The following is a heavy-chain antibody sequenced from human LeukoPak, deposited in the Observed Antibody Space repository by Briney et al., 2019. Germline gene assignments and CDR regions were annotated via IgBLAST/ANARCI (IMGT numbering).Heavy chain of an antibody. Sequence: GSSVKVSCKASGGTFSSYAISWVRQAPGQGLEWMGGIIPIFGTANYAQKFQGRVTITADESTSTAYMELSSLRSEDTAVYYCASRREYYGSGEGYYFDYWGQGTLVTVSS. V-gene: IGHV1-69*01. J-gene: IGHJ4*02. CDR3: ASRREYYGSGEGYYFDY. CDR1: GGTFSSYA. D-gene: IGHD3-10*01. CDR2: IIPIFGTA.